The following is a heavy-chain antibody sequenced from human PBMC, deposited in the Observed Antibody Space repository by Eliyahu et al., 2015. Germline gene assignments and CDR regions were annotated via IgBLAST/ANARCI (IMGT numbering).Heavy chain of an antibody. CDR2: ISGNGGST. D-gene: IGHD5-24*01. Sequence: EVQLLESGGGLVQPGGSLRLSCXVSGFXFSTYAMSWVRPGPGEGLGWVSAISGNGGSTYYADSVKGRFTISRDNSKNTLYLQMNSLRAEDAAVYYCAKELRATICCLVYWGQGTLVTVSS. CDR3: AKELRATICCLVY. CDR1: GFXFSTYA. V-gene: IGHV3-23*01. J-gene: IGHJ4*02.